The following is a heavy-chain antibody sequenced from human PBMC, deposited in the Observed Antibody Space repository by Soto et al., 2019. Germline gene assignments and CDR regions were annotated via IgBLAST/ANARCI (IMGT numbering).Heavy chain of an antibody. CDR1: GGSFSGYQ. Sequence: SETLSLTCAVYGGSFSGYQWSWIRQPPGKGLEWIGEINYSRSTNHNVSLKSRVTISVDTSKNQFSLKMNSVTAADTAVYFCARRQLVRGAIIPYYHYGLDVWGQGTSVTVSS. V-gene: IGHV4-34*01. CDR2: INYSRST. CDR3: ARRQLVRGAIIPYYHYGLDV. J-gene: IGHJ6*02. D-gene: IGHD3-10*01.